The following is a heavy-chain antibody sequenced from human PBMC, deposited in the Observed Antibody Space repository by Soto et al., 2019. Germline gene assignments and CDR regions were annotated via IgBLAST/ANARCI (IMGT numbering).Heavy chain of an antibody. CDR1: GDSISITSYY. Sequence: LSLTCTVSGDSISITSYYWGWVRQPPGKGLEWIGSIHYSGSTHYNPSLQSRVTISGDASKKQFSLKLRSVTAADTAVYYCASTKDETLYFDYWGQGTLVTVSS. D-gene: IGHD2-15*01. CDR3: ASTKDETLYFDY. CDR2: IHYSGST. J-gene: IGHJ4*02. V-gene: IGHV4-39*01.